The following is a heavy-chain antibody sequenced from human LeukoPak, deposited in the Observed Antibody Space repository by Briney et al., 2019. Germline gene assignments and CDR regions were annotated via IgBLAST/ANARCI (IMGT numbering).Heavy chain of an antibody. J-gene: IGHJ4*02. CDR1: GYTFTGYY. V-gene: IGHV1-2*02. Sequence: RASVKVSCKASGYTFTGYYMHWVRQAPGQGLEWMGWINPNSGGTNYAQKFQGRVTMTRDTSIRTAYMELSRLRSDDTAVYYCAREDRYSSSSFDYWGQGTLVTVSS. CDR2: INPNSGGT. D-gene: IGHD6-6*01. CDR3: AREDRYSSSSFDY.